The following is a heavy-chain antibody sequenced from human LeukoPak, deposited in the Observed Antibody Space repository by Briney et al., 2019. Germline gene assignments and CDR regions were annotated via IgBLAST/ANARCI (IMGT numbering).Heavy chain of an antibody. CDR3: SEGYFEPFDH. CDR1: GASVSSSH. V-gene: IGHV4-59*02. D-gene: IGHD2/OR15-2a*01. CDR2: LSYTGKT. Sequence: ASETLSLTCVVSGASVSSSHWNWIRQLPGKGLEWIGCLSYTGKTDYNPSLTSRVTISLDTSKHQVSLKLRSVTAADTAVYYCSEGYFEPFDHWGQGTLVTVSS. J-gene: IGHJ4*02.